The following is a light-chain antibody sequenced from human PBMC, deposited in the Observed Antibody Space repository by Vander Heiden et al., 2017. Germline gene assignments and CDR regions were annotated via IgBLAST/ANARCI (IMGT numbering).Light chain of an antibody. Sequence: AIRITQSPSSLSASTGDRVTITCRASQGISSYSAWYQQKPGKAPKLLIYAASTLQSGVPSRSSGSGSGTDFTLTISCLQSEDFATYYCQQDYSYPRTFGQGTKVEIK. J-gene: IGKJ1*01. CDR3: QQDYSYPRT. CDR1: QGISSY. CDR2: AAS. V-gene: IGKV1-8*01.